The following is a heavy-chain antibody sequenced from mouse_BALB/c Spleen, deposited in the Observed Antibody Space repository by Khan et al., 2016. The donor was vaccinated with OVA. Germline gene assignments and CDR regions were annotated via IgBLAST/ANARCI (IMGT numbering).Heavy chain of an antibody. CDR1: GFNIKDTY. J-gene: IGHJ2*01. D-gene: IGHD1-2*01. CDR2: IDPANGNT. V-gene: IGHV14-3*02. Sequence: EVQLQQSGAELVKPGASVKLSCTASGFNIKDTYMHWVKQRPEQGLEWIGRIDPANGNTKYDPKFQGKATITADASSNTAYLQLSSRTSEDTAVDYCARSGGFYYGYYWGQGTTLTVSS. CDR3: ARSGGFYYGYY.